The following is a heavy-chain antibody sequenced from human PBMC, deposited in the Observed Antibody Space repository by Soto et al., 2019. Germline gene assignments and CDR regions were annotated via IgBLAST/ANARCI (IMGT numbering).Heavy chain of an antibody. CDR2: IIPILGTV. Sequence: QVQLVQSGAEVKKPGSSVKVSCKASGGTFSSSAITWVRQAPGQGLEWMGMIIPILGTVNYAQKFQGRVTITADESTSTAYLELSSLTSDDTAVYYCARGPTKQLWSVRYYYGMDVWGLGTTVTVSS. V-gene: IGHV1-69*18. D-gene: IGHD5-18*01. CDR3: ARGPTKQLWSVRYYYGMDV. J-gene: IGHJ6*02. CDR1: GGTFSSSA.